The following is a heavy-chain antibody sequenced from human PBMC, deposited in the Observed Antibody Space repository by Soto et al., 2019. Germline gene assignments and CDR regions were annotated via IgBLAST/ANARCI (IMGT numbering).Heavy chain of an antibody. V-gene: IGHV1-18*01. D-gene: IGHD6-6*01. CDR3: ARDPKYSSSPIPLGFDY. J-gene: IGHJ4*02. Sequence: GASVKVSCKASGYTFTNYGISWVRQAPGQGLEWMGWISGYNGNTNYAQKLQGRVTMTTDTSTSTAYMELRSLRSDDTAVYYCARDPKYSSSPIPLGFDYWGQGTLVTVSS. CDR2: ISGYNGNT. CDR1: GYTFTNYG.